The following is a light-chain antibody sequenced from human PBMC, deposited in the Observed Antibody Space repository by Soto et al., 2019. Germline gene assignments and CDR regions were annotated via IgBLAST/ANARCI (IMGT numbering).Light chain of an antibody. V-gene: IGKV3-11*01. Sequence: EIVFSLSPGTLSLSKGERATLSCRASQSVGSYLAWYQQKPGQAPRLLIYDASSRAPGVPARFSGSGSGTDFTLTISSLEPEDFAVYYCQQRSNRRPITFGQGTRLEIK. CDR2: DAS. CDR1: QSVGSY. J-gene: IGKJ5*01. CDR3: QQRSNRRPIT.